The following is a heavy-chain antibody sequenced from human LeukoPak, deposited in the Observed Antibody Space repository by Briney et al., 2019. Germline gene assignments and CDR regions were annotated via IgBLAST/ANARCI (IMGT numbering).Heavy chain of an antibody. CDR2: IYYSGST. J-gene: IGHJ3*02. V-gene: IGHV4-39*01. CDR3: ASGSRVYYDILTGFDAFDI. CDR1: GGSISSSSYY. Sequence: SETLSLTCTVSGGSISSSSYYWGWIRQPPGKGLEWIGSIYYSGSTYYNPSLKSRVTISVDTSKNQFSLKLSSVTAADTAVYYCASGSRVYYDILTGFDAFDIWGQGTMVTASS. D-gene: IGHD3-9*01.